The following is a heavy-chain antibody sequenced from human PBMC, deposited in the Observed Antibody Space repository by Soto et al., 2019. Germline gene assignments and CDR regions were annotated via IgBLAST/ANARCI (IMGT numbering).Heavy chain of an antibody. CDR2: INPSGDST. Sequence: GASVKVSCKASGYTFTNYYMHWVRQAPGQGLEWMGIINPSGDSTTYAQEFQGRLTMTRDTSTSTVYMELRSLRSDDTAVYYCARDGALGENYYYYGMDVWGQGPTVTVSS. J-gene: IGHJ6*02. V-gene: IGHV1-46*01. CDR1: GYTFTNYY. D-gene: IGHD3-16*01. CDR3: ARDGALGENYYYYGMDV.